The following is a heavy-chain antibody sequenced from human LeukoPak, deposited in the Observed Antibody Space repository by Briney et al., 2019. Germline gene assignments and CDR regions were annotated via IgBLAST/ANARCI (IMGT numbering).Heavy chain of an antibody. J-gene: IGHJ4*02. CDR3: ARDRSTDFWSGYYTNYFDY. V-gene: IGHV3-48*01. CDR1: GITFSSYS. D-gene: IGHD3-3*01. Sequence: GGSLRLSCVASGITFSSYSMNWVRQAPGKGLEWVSYISSFSGTINYADSVKGRFTISRDNAKNSLYLQMNSLRAEDTAVYYCARDRSTDFWSGYYTNYFDYWGQGTLVTVSS. CDR2: ISSFSGTI.